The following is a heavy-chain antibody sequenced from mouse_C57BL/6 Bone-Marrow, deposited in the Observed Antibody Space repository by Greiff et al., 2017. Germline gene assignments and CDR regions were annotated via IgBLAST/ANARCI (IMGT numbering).Heavy chain of an antibody. CDR2: IDPSYSST. J-gene: IGHJ2*01. D-gene: IGHD1-1*01. CDR3: ARGYYRYFYY. V-gene: IGHV1-69*01. Sequence: QVQLQQPGAELVKPGASVKLSCKASGYTFTSYWMHWVKQRPGQGLEWIGEIDPSYSSTNYNQKFKGKSTLTVDKSSSTAYMQLSSLTSEDAAVYYGARGYYRYFYYWCRGTTLTVSS. CDR1: GYTFTSYW.